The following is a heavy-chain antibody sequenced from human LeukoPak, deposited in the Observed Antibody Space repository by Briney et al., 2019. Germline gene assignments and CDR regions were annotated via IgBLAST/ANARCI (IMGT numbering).Heavy chain of an antibody. CDR2: INHSGST. CDR1: GGSFSGYY. D-gene: IGHD3-10*01. J-gene: IGHJ6*02. V-gene: IGHV4-34*01. Sequence: SETLSLTCAVYGGSFSGYYWSWIRQPPGKGLEWIGEINHSGSTNYNPSLKSRVTISVDTSKNQFSLKLSSVTAADTAVYYCARGLARYYGSGSENYYYYGMDVWGQGTTVTVSS. CDR3: ARGLARYYGSGSENYYYYGMDV.